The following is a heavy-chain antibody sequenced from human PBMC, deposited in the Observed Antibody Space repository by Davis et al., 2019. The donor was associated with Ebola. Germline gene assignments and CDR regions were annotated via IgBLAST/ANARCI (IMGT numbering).Heavy chain of an antibody. Sequence: AASVKVSCKASGGTFSSYAISWVRQAPGQGLEWMGGIIPIFGTANYAQKFQGRVTITADESTSTAYMELSSLKTEDTAVYYCTSDVQLAYCGGDCYGSVDVWGQGTTVTVSS. CDR1: GGTFSSYA. D-gene: IGHD2-21*02. V-gene: IGHV1-69*13. J-gene: IGHJ6*02. CDR2: IIPIFGTA. CDR3: TSDVQLAYCGGDCYGSVDV.